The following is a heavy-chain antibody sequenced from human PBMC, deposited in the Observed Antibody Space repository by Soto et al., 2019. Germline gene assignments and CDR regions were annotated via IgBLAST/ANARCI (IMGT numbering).Heavy chain of an antibody. CDR1: GFTVSSNY. CDR2: IYSGGST. V-gene: IGHV3-53*01. Sequence: GGSLRLSCAASGFTVSSNYMSWVRQAPGKGLEWVSVIYSGGSTYYADSVKGRFTISRDNSKNTLYLQMNSLRAEDTAVYYCARAGVKTRDAFDIWGQGTMVTVSS. J-gene: IGHJ3*02. D-gene: IGHD3-10*01. CDR3: ARAGVKTRDAFDI.